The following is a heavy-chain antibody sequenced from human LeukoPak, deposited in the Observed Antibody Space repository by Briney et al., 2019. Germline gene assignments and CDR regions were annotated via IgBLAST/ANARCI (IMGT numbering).Heavy chain of an antibody. CDR1: GGSISSSSYY. V-gene: IGHV4-39*07. CDR3: ARAPTVYYYDSSGSVDPPFFDY. Sequence: SETLSLTCTVSGGSISSSSYYWGWIRQPPGKGLEWIGSIYYSGSTYYNPSLKSRVTISVDTSKNQFSLKLSSVTAADTAVYYCARAPTVYYYDSSGSVDPPFFDYWGQGTLVTVSS. CDR2: IYYSGST. J-gene: IGHJ4*02. D-gene: IGHD3-22*01.